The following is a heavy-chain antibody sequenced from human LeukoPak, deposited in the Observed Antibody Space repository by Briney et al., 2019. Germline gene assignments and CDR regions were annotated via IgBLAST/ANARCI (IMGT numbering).Heavy chain of an antibody. Sequence: SETLSLTCVVYGGSFSGYYWNWIRQPPGKGLEWIGEINHGGSTNYNPSLKSRITISVDTSKKQFSLNLTSVTAADTAVYYCARRLLWFGDWPQTRPQNPFDIWGQGTLVTVSS. CDR1: GGSFSGYY. J-gene: IGHJ3*02. D-gene: IGHD3-10*01. CDR2: INHGGST. V-gene: IGHV4-34*01. CDR3: ARRLLWFGDWPQTRPQNPFDI.